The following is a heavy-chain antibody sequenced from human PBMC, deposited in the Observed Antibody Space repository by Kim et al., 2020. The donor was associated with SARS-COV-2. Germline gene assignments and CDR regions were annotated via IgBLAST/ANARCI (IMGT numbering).Heavy chain of an antibody. D-gene: IGHD3-10*01. CDR1: GGSISSGGYY. V-gene: IGHV4-31*03. J-gene: IGHJ4*02. CDR3: ARGIPKAMVRGVIEY. Sequence: SETLSLTCTVSGGSISSGGYYWSWIRQHPGKGLEWIGYIYYSGSTYYNPSLKSRVTISVDTSKNQFSLKLSSVTAADTAVYYCARGIPKAMVRGVIEYWGQGTLVTVSS. CDR2: IYYSGST.